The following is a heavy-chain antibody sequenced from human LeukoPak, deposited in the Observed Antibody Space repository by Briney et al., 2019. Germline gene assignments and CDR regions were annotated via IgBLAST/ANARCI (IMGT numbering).Heavy chain of an antibody. Sequence: PGGSLRLSCAASGFTFSGYSMHWVRQAPGKGLEWVAVISYDGSNKYYADSVRGRFTISRDNSKNTLYLQMNSLRAEDTAVYYCAKDDIAVAGTAYYYYGMDVWGQGTTVTVSS. V-gene: IGHV3-30*18. D-gene: IGHD6-19*01. CDR3: AKDDIAVAGTAYYYYGMDV. CDR2: ISYDGSNK. CDR1: GFTFSGYS. J-gene: IGHJ6*02.